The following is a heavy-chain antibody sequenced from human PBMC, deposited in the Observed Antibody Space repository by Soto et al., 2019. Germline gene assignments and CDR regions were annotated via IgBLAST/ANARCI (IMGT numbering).Heavy chain of an antibody. CDR1: GYGFTGYC. D-gene: IGHD1-1*01. V-gene: IGHV5-51*01. J-gene: IGHJ4*02. CDR3: ARKYPNSPFDY. Sequence: GESLKISWEGSGYGFTGYCIGWVRQMPGKGLEWMGIIFPGDSQTRYGPSFQGQVTLSADKSINTAYMELRSLRSDDTAVYYCARKYPNSPFDYWGQGTLVTVSS. CDR2: IFPGDSQT.